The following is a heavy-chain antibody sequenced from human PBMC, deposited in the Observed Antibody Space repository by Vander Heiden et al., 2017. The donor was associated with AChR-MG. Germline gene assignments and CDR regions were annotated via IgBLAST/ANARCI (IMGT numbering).Heavy chain of an antibody. J-gene: IGHJ4*02. CDR1: GGTFSSYA. Sequence: EVKKPGSSVKVSCKASGGTFSSYAISWVRQAPGQGLEWMGGIIPIFGTANYAQKFQGRVTITADKSTSTAYMELSSLRSEDTAVYYCARAKKMTTVTTSDFDYWGQGTLVTVSS. V-gene: IGHV1-69*06. CDR2: IIPIFGTA. D-gene: IGHD4-17*01. CDR3: ARAKKMTTVTTSDFDY.